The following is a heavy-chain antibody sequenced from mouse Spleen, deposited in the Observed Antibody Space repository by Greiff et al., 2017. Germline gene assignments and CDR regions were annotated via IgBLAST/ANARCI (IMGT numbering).Heavy chain of an antibody. V-gene: IGHV7-1*01. CDR2: SRNKANDYTT. J-gene: IGHJ2*01. D-gene: IGHD2-1*01. Sequence: DVMLVESGGGLVQSGRSLRLSCATSGFTFSDFYMEWVRQAPGKGLEWIAASRNKANDYTTEYSASVKGRFIVSRDTSQSILYLQMNALRAEDTAIYYCARDYYGDYWGQGTTLTVSS. CDR1: GFTFSDFY. CDR3: ARDYYGDY.